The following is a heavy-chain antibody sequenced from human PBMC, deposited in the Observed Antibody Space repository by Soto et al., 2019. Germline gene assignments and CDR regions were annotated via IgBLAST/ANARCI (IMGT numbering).Heavy chain of an antibody. CDR2: INPNRGGP. Sequence: ASVKVSCKASGYTFTGYYMHWVRQAPGQGLEWKGWINPNRGGPNYAQKFQGWVTMTRDTAISTAYLELSRLRSDDTAVYSCARGPVVGPIAYYYYGMDVWGQGTTVTVSS. CDR1: GYTFTGYY. CDR3: ARGPVVGPIAYYYYGMDV. V-gene: IGHV1-2*04. D-gene: IGHD6-19*01. J-gene: IGHJ6*02.